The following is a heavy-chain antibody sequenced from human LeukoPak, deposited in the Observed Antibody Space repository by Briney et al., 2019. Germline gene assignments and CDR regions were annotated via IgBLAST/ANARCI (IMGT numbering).Heavy chain of an antibody. CDR1: GGSISSYY. J-gene: IGHJ4*02. D-gene: IGHD4-17*01. CDR3: ARHGHHGDYDF. Sequence: PSETLSLTCTVSGGSISSYYWSWIRQPPGKGLEWIGYFYYSGSTNYNPSLKSRVTISVDTSKNQLSLKLSSVTAADTAMYHCARHGHHGDYDFWGQGTLVTVSS. V-gene: IGHV4-59*08. CDR2: FYYSGST.